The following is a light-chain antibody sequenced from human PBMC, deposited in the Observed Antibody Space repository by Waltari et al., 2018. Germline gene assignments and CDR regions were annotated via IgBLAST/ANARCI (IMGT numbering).Light chain of an antibody. J-gene: IGLJ1*01. CDR1: SRDFPTNHY. CDR2: DVS. Sequence: QSALTQPASVSGSPGQSITISCTGPSRDFPTNHYVSWYQQHPGKAPKLMIYDVSNRPPGVSIRFSGSKSGNTASLTISGLRAEDEADYHCSSYTGGSTSVFGTGTKVTVL. CDR3: SSYTGGSTSV. V-gene: IGLV2-14*03.